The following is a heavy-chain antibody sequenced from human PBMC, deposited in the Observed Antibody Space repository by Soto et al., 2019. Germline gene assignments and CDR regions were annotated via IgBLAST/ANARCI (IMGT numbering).Heavy chain of an antibody. V-gene: IGHV1-69*02. D-gene: IGHD2-15*01. CDR1: GGTFSSYT. J-gene: IGHJ5*02. Sequence: GASVKVSCKASGGTFSSYTISWVRQAPGQGLEWMGRIIPILGIANYAQKFQGRVTITADKSTSTAYMELSSLRSEDTAVYYCARLNGVAATLGIGWFDPWGQGNLVTVSS. CDR3: ARLNGVAATLGIGWFDP. CDR2: IIPILGIA.